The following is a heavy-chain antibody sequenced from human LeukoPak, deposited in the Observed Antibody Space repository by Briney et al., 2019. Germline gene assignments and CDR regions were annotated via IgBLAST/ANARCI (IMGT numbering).Heavy chain of an antibody. V-gene: IGHV3-53*03. CDR1: GGSISSYY. J-gene: IGHJ4*02. CDR2: LYTGGGT. Sequence: ETLSLTCTVSGGSISSYYWSWIRQPPGKGLEWVSVLYTGGGTDHADSVKGRFTISRDNSKNTLSLQMNSLRAEDTAIYYCTRSGYRHPYHSDSWGQGTLVTVSS. D-gene: IGHD3-22*01. CDR3: TRSGYRHPYHSDS.